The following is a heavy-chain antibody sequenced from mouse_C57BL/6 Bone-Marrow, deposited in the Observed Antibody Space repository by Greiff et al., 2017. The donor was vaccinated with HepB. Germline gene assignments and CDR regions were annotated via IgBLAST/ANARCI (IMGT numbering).Heavy chain of an antibody. CDR2: ISDGGSYT. J-gene: IGHJ4*01. Sequence: EVQLVESGGGLVKPGGSLKLSCAASGFTFSSYAMSWVRQTPEKRLEWVATISDGGSYTYYPDNVKGRFTISRDNAKNNLYLQMSHLKSEDTAMYYGARDPPEGAMDYWGQGTSVTVSS. CDR3: ARDPPEGAMDY. CDR1: GFTFSSYA. V-gene: IGHV5-4*01.